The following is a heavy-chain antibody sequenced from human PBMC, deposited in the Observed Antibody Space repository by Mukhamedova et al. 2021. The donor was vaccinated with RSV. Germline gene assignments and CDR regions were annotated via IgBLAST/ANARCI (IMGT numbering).Heavy chain of an antibody. J-gene: IGHJ5*02. V-gene: IGHV3-48*03. CDR2: ISGKTGRI. D-gene: IGHD7-27*01. Sequence: EWLSYISGKTGRIYYAAFVEGRFTISRDNAENSVHLQMNSLRAADTAVYYCAKGSNWGWNWFDPWGQGTLVTVSS. CDR3: AKGSNWGWNWFDP.